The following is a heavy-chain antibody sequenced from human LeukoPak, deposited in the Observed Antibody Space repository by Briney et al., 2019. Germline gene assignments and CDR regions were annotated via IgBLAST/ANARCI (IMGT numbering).Heavy chain of an antibody. CDR3: AGGGNGYDYVDY. D-gene: IGHD5-12*01. CDR1: GGSISSCY. V-gene: IGHV4-59*01. CDR2: IYYSGST. J-gene: IGHJ4*02. Sequence: PSETLSPTCTVSGGSISSCYWSWIRQPPGKGREWIGYIYYSGSTNYNPPLKSRVTISVDTPKNQFSLKLSSVAAADTAGYYCAGGGNGYDYVDYWGQGTLVTVSS.